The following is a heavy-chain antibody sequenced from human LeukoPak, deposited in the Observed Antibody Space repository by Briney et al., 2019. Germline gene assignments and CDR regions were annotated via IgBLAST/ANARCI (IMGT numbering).Heavy chain of an antibody. D-gene: IGHD1-26*01. CDR2: ISWNSGSI. CDR1: GFTFDDYA. V-gene: IGHV3-9*01. Sequence: GRSLRLSCAASGFTFDDYAMHWVRQAPGKGLEWVSGISWNSGSIGYADSVKGRFTISRDNAKNSLYLQMNSLRAEDTALYYCAKGITSGSSTGLDYWGQGTLVTVSS. J-gene: IGHJ4*02. CDR3: AKGITSGSSTGLDY.